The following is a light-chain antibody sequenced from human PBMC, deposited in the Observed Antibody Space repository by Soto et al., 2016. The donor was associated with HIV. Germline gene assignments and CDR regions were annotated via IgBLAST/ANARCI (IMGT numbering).Light chain of an antibody. CDR1: QDINNY. CDR2: AAS. V-gene: IGKV1-16*02. Sequence: DIQMTQSPSSLSASVGDRVTITCRASQDINNYLAWFQQKPGKAPKSPIYAASTLQSGVSSKFSGSGSGTDFTLTISSLQPEDSASYFCLQDYTYPYTFGQGTKLEIK. J-gene: IGKJ2*01. CDR3: LQDYTYPYT.